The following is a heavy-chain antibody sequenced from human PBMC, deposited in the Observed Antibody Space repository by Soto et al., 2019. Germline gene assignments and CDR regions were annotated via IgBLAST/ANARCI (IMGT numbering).Heavy chain of an antibody. CDR2: MNPNSGNT. CDR3: ARGGITLYYYYYYMDV. CDR1: GYTFTSYD. V-gene: IGHV1-8*01. J-gene: IGHJ6*03. Sequence: GASVKVSCKASGYTFTSYDINWVRQATGQGLEWMGWMNPNSGNTSYAQKFQGRVTMTRNTSISTAYMELSSLRSEDTAVYYCARGGITLYYYYYYMDVWGKGTTVTVS. D-gene: IGHD1-20*01.